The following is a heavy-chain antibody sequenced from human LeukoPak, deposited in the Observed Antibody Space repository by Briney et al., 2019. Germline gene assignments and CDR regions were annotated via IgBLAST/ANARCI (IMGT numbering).Heavy chain of an antibody. J-gene: IGHJ4*02. CDR3: ASYPRYSSSPPFDY. Sequence: ASVKVSXKASGYTFTGQYMHWVRQAPGQGLEWMGWINPNTGDTGYAQKFQGRVTMTRDTTITTACMELSSLTSDDTAMYYCASYPRYSSSPPFDYWGQGTLVTVSS. V-gene: IGHV1-2*02. CDR1: GYTFTGQY. D-gene: IGHD6-19*01. CDR2: INPNTGDT.